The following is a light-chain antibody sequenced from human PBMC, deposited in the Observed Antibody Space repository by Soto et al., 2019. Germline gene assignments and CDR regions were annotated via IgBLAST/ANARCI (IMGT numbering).Light chain of an antibody. CDR3: SSWDASRNGYV. J-gene: IGLJ1*01. CDR1: SSNIGSKT. V-gene: IGLV1-44*01. Sequence: QSVLTQPPSASGTPRQRVTISCSGSSSNIGSKTVNWYQQLPGTVPKLLIYNSYQRPSGVPDRFSASKSGTSASLAISGLQSEEEADYYCSSWDASRNGYVFGTGTKVTVL. CDR2: NSY.